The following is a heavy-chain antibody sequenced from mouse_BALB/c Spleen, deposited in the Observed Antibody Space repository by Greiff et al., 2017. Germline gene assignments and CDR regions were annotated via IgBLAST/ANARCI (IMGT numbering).Heavy chain of an antibody. V-gene: IGHV5-6-5*01. CDR1: GFTFSSYA. Sequence: EVQRVESGGGLVKPGGSLKLSCAASGFTFSSYAMSWVRQTPEKRLEWVASISSGGSTYYPDSVKGRFTISRDNARNILYLQMSSLRSEDTAMYYCARGGPGAMDYWGQGTSVTVSS. CDR3: ARGGPGAMDY. CDR2: ISSGGST. J-gene: IGHJ4*01.